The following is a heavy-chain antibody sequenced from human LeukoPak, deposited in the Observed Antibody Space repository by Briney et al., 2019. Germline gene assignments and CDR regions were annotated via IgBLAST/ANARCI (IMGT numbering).Heavy chain of an antibody. CDR1: GFTFSNYG. CDR2: IRYDGNNK. D-gene: IGHD6-19*01. Sequence: GGSLRLSCAASGFTFSNYGMHWVRQTPGKGLQWVAFIRYDGNNKYYADSVKGRFIISRDNSKNTLYLQMNSLRAEDTAVYYCAKDSEQQWLGLFDPWGQGTLVTVSS. J-gene: IGHJ5*02. CDR3: AKDSEQQWLGLFDP. V-gene: IGHV3-30*02.